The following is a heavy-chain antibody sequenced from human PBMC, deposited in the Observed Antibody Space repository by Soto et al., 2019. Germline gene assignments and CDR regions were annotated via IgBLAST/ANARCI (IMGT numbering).Heavy chain of an antibody. CDR3: AREYVDIGILSDGMDV. Sequence: GGSLRLSCAASGFTFSSYGMHWFRHAPDKGLEWVAVIWYDGSNKYYADSVKGRFTISRDNSKNTLYLQMNSLRAEDTAVYYCAREYVDIGILSDGMDVWGKGTTVTVFS. J-gene: IGHJ6*04. CDR2: IWYDGSNK. D-gene: IGHD5-12*01. CDR1: GFTFSSYG. V-gene: IGHV3-33*01.